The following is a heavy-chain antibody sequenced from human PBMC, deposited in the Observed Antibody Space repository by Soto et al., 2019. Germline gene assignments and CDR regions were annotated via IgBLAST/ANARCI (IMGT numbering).Heavy chain of an antibody. CDR2: IYFTGTS. Sequence: QLQLQESGPGLVKPSETLSLTCTVSGGSLSSGSFFWGWIRQPPGKGLEWIGHIYFTGTSSYSPSLKSRVTMFVDTSKNNFSRRLTSVTAADTAVYYCVRREAVAGSQFDFWGQGTLVTVSS. CDR1: GGSLSSGSFF. J-gene: IGHJ4*02. D-gene: IGHD6-19*01. V-gene: IGHV4-39*02. CDR3: VRREAVAGSQFDF.